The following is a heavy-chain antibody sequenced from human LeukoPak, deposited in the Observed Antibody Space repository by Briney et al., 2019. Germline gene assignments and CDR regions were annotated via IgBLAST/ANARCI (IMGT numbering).Heavy chain of an antibody. V-gene: IGHV3-23*01. CDR2: IIASSGST. D-gene: IGHD5-12*01. J-gene: IGHJ4*02. CDR1: GFSFNNYA. Sequence: GGSLRLSCAASGFSFNNYAMCWVRQAPGKGLEWVSIIIASSGSTFYADSVKGRFTISRDNSKNTLYLQMNSLRVEDTAVYYCVKGGYDFVEVASFEFWGQGPLVPVSS. CDR3: VKGGYDFVEVASFEF.